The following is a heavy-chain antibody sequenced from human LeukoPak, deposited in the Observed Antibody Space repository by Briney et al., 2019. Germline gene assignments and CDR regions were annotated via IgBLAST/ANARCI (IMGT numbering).Heavy chain of an antibody. CDR1: GFTFSSYA. J-gene: IGHJ3*02. Sequence: GGSLRLSCAASGFTFSSYAMHCVRQAPGKGLEWVAVISYDGSNKYYADSVKGRFTISRDNSKNTLYLQMNSLRAEDTAVYYCARERSVWDAFDIWGQGTMVTVPS. D-gene: IGHD2-8*01. CDR2: ISYDGSNK. CDR3: ARERSVWDAFDI. V-gene: IGHV3-30-3*01.